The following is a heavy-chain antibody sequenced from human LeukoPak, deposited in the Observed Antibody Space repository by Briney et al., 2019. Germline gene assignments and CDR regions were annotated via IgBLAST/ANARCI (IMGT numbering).Heavy chain of an antibody. Sequence: PSETLSLTCAVYGGSFSGYYWSWIRQPPGKGLEWIGEINHSGSTNYNPSLKSRVTISVDTSKNQFSLKLSSVTAADTAVYYCARGRVRHVGGDCYSGGRCDAFDIWGQGTMVTVSS. V-gene: IGHV4-34*01. J-gene: IGHJ3*02. CDR2: INHSGST. D-gene: IGHD2-21*02. CDR1: GGSFSGYY. CDR3: ARGRVRHVGGDCYSGGRCDAFDI.